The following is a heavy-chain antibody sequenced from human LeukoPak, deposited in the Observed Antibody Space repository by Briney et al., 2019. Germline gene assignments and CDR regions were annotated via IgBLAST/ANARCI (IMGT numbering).Heavy chain of an antibody. CDR3: ARHASSGTPIDY. V-gene: IGHV4-59*08. CDR2: MSYSGST. J-gene: IGHJ4*02. CDR1: GGSISSYS. D-gene: IGHD1-1*01. Sequence: SETLSLTCTVSGGSISSYSWSWIRQPPGKGLEWIGYMSYSGSTNYNPSLKSRVTISVDTSKNQFSLKLSSVTAADTAVYYCARHASSGTPIDYWGQGTLVTVSS.